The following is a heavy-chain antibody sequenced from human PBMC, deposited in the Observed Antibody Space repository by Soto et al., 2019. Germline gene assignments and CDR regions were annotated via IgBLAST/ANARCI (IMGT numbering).Heavy chain of an antibody. CDR3: ARGRRITMIVVVINIPKGPFDY. V-gene: IGHV4-34*01. D-gene: IGHD3-22*01. J-gene: IGHJ4*02. CDR2: INHSGST. Sequence: PSETLSLTCADYGGSFSGYYWSWIRQPPGKGLEWIGEINHSGSTNYNPSLKSRVTISVDTSKNQFSLKLSSVTAADTAVYYCARGRRITMIVVVINIPKGPFDYWGQGTLVTVSS. CDR1: GGSFSGYY.